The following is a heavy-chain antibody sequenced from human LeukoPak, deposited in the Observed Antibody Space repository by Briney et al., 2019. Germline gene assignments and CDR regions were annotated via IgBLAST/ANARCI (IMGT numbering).Heavy chain of an antibody. CDR3: ARDTRGFDY. D-gene: IGHD3-10*01. CDR1: GFTFRTYG. Sequence: GGSLRLSCVASGFTFRTYGMHWVRQVPGKGLEWVAVIWYDGSNEDYADSVKGRFTISRDNSKNTLYLQMNSLRAEDTAVYYCARDTRGFDYWGQGTLVTVSS. J-gene: IGHJ4*02. V-gene: IGHV3-33*01. CDR2: IWYDGSNE.